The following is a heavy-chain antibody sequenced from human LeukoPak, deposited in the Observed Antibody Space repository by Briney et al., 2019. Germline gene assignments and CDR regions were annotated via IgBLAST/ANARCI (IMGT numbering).Heavy chain of an antibody. CDR3: ARDSDYVWGSYRLDY. CDR2: IYTSGST. Sequence: PSETLSLTCTVSGGSISSYYWSWIRQPAGKGLEGIGRIYTSGSTNYNPSLKSRVTMSVDTSKNQFSLKLSSVTAADTAVYYCARDSDYVWGSYRLDYWGQGTLVTVSS. J-gene: IGHJ4*02. V-gene: IGHV4-4*07. D-gene: IGHD3-16*02. CDR1: GGSISSYY.